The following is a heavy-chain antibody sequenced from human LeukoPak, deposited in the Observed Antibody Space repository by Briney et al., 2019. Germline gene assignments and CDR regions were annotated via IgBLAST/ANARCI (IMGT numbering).Heavy chain of an antibody. J-gene: IGHJ4*02. Sequence: GGSLRLSCAASGFTFSNARMSWVRQAPGKGLEWVGRIKSKTDGGTTDYAAPVKGRFTISRDDSKNTLYLQMNSLKTEDTAVYYCTTSAVAGTIVDYWGQGTLVTVSS. CDR3: TTSAVAGTIVDY. V-gene: IGHV3-15*01. CDR1: GFTFSNAR. CDR2: IKSKTDGGTT. D-gene: IGHD6-19*01.